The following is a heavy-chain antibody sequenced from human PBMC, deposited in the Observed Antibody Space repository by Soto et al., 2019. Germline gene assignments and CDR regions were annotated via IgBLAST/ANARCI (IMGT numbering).Heavy chain of an antibody. J-gene: IGHJ4*02. CDR2: IIPILGIA. CDR3: AREKRPYYHFWSGPEGDY. Sequence: QVQLVQSGAEVKKPGSSVKVSCKASGGTFSSYTISWVRQAPGQGLEWMGRIIPILGIANYAQKFQGRVTITADKSTSKAYMELSSLRSEDTAVYYCAREKRPYYHFWSGPEGDYWGQGTLVTVSS. D-gene: IGHD3-3*01. CDR1: GGTFSSYT. V-gene: IGHV1-69*08.